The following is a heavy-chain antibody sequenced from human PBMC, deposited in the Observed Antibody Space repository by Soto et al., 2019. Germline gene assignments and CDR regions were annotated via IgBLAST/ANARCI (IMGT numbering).Heavy chain of an antibody. CDR2: IYRAGKI. V-gene: IGHV3-53*01. CDR3: ARDSGLIWGNYDMEG. J-gene: IGHJ6*04. D-gene: IGHD3-16*01. Sequence: PGWSLRLSCAASGFTVRSNYMTLVRRAPGKGLEWVSFIYRAGKIYYADSVKGRFTTSSDNSQNTWFLQMNSLRAEDTAVYYCARDSGLIWGNYDMEGWGKGTKVTVSS. CDR1: GFTVRSNY.